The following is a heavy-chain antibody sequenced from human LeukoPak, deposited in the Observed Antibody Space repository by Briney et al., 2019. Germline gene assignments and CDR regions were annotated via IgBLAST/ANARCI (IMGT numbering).Heavy chain of an antibody. CDR3: ARGALHVFDY. D-gene: IGHD3-10*02. V-gene: IGHV3-48*03. Sequence: GGSLRLSCAASGFTFSDYEINWVRQAPGKGLEWVSCISTSGSTSYYADSVKGRFTISRDNAKNSLFLQMNTLTAEDTAVYYCARGALHVFDYWGQGTPVTVSS. CDR1: GFTFSDYE. J-gene: IGHJ4*02. CDR2: ISTSGSTS.